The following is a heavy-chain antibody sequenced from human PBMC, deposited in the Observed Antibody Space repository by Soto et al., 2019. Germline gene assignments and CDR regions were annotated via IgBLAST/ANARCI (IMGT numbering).Heavy chain of an antibody. CDR2: IIPIFGTP. Sequence: QVQLVQSGAEVKKPGSSVKVSCKASGGTFNNYAITWVRQAPGQGLEWMGGIIPIFGTPNYAQKFQGRVTITAGESTSTAYMELGSLRSEDTAVYYCAKRKYSGYFGTGGGFSYYYGMDFWGQGTTVTVPS. D-gene: IGHD5-12*01. CDR3: AKRKYSGYFGTGGGFSYYYGMDF. V-gene: IGHV1-69*01. J-gene: IGHJ6*02. CDR1: GGTFNNYA.